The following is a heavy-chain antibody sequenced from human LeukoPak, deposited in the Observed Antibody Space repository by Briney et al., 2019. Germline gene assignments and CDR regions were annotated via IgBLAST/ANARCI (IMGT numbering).Heavy chain of an antibody. V-gene: IGHV3-30*04. CDR2: ISYDGSNK. CDR3: ARDRQQLVLGYFDY. J-gene: IGHJ4*02. D-gene: IGHD6-6*01. Sequence: GGSLRLSCAASGFTFRSYAMHWVRQAPGKGLEGVAVISYDGSNKYYADSVEGRFTISRDNSKNTLYLQMNSLRAEDTAVYYCARDRQQLVLGYFDYWGQGTLVTVSS. CDR1: GFTFRSYA.